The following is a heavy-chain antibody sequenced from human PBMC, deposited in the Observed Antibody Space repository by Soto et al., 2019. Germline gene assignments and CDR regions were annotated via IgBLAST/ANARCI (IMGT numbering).Heavy chain of an antibody. D-gene: IGHD2-15*01. CDR3: AKVGGVTTALYWYFDL. V-gene: IGHV3-9*01. CDR2: INWSSGSI. J-gene: IGHJ2*01. CDR1: GFTFDDYA. Sequence: EVQLVESGGGLVQPGRSLRLSCAASGFTFDDYAMHWVRQPPGKGLEWVSGINWSSGSIGYADSVKGRFTIYRDNAKNSLYLQMNSLRAEDTALYYCAKVGGVTTALYWYFDLWGRGTLVTVS.